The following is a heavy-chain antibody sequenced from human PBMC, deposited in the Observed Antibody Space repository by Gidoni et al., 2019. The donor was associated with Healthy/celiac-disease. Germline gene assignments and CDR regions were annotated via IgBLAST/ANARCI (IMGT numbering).Heavy chain of an antibody. CDR3: ARSGYCSSTSCYNWFDP. D-gene: IGHD2-2*01. V-gene: IGHV4-34*01. CDR2: INHSGST. CDR1: GGSFSGYY. Sequence: QVQLQQWGAGLLKPSETLSLTCAVYGGSFSGYYWRWIRQPPGKGLDWIGEINHSGSTNYNPSLKSRVTISVDTSKNQFSLKLSSVTAADTAVYYCARSGYCSSTSCYNWFDPWGQGTLVTVSS. J-gene: IGHJ5*02.